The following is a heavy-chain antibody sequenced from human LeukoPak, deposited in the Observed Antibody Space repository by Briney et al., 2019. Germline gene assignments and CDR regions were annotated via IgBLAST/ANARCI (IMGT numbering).Heavy chain of an antibody. J-gene: IGHJ6*03. CDR3: TAGGRDGYNGAAEYYYYMDV. Sequence: GGSLRLSCAASGFTFSSYAMHWVRQASGKGLEWVGRIRSKANSYATAYAASVKGRFTISRDDSKNTAYLQMNSLKTEDTAVYYCTAGGRDGYNGAAEYYYYMDVWGKGTTVTVSS. CDR1: GFTFSSYA. V-gene: IGHV3-73*01. CDR2: IRSKANSYAT. D-gene: IGHD5-24*01.